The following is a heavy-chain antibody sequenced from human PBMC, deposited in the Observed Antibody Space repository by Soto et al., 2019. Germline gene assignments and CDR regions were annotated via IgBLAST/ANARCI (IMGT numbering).Heavy chain of an antibody. J-gene: IGHJ5*02. Sequence: SETLSLTCTVSGASIRSTDYYWSWIRQAPGKGLEWIGYVYYTGSTYYNPSLMTRLTISVDTSKNQFSLKLTSVIAAETAVYYCVRTARQGAVAPHWFDRWGQGTQVTVS. CDR3: VRTARQGAVAPHWFDR. CDR2: VYYTGST. V-gene: IGHV4-30-4*01. CDR1: GASIRSTDYY. D-gene: IGHD2-21*02.